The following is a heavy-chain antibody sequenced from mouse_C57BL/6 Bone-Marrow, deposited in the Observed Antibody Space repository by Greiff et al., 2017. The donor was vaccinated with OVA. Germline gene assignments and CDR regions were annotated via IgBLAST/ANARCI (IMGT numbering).Heavy chain of an antibody. V-gene: IGHV5-17*01. J-gene: IGHJ2*01. CDR1: GFTFSDYG. Sequence: EVNVVESGGGLVKPGGSLKLSCAASGFTFSDYGMHWVRQAPEKGLEWVAYISSGSSTIYYADTVKGRFTISRDNAKNTLFLQMTSLRSEDTAMYYCARKDYYGSLFDYWGQGTTLTVSS. CDR3: ARKDYYGSLFDY. D-gene: IGHD1-1*01. CDR2: ISSGSSTI.